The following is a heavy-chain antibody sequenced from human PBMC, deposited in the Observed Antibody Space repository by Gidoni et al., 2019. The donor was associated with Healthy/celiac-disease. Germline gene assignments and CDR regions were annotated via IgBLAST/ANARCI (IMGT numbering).Heavy chain of an antibody. CDR2: ISSSGSTI. V-gene: IGHV3-11*01. CDR1: GFTSSDYY. Sequence: QVQLVESGGGWVRPGGSLSPSCAASGFTSSDYYMSWLRQAPGKGLEWVSYISSSGSTIYYADSVKGRFTISRDNAKNSLYLQMNSLRAEDTAVYYCARKHAYYYGSGSYPPDYWGQGTLVTVSS. D-gene: IGHD3-10*01. CDR3: ARKHAYYYGSGSYPPDY. J-gene: IGHJ4*02.